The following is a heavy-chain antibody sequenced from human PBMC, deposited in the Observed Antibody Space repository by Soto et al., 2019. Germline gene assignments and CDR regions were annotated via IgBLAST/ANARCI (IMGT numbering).Heavy chain of an antibody. Sequence: KPSETLSLTCTVSGGSISSGDYYWSWIRQPPGKGLEWIGYIYYSGSTNYNPSLKSRVTISVDTSKNQFSLKLSSVTAADTAVYYCARGYYDSSGYFRPTLYFDYWGQGTLVTVSS. V-gene: IGHV4-61*08. CDR2: IYYSGST. D-gene: IGHD3-22*01. CDR3: ARGYYDSSGYFRPTLYFDY. CDR1: GGSISSGDYY. J-gene: IGHJ4*02.